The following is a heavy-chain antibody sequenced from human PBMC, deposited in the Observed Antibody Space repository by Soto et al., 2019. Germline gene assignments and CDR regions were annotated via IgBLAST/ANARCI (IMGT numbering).Heavy chain of an antibody. D-gene: IGHD3-10*01. J-gene: IGHJ4*02. V-gene: IGHV3-23*01. CDR1: GFTFNNYA. Sequence: EVQLLESGGGLVQPGGSLRLSCAASGFTFNNYAMTWVRQAPGKGLKWGSAISGGGDTTSYADSVKGRFTVSRDGSKNTLYLQMSSLRAEDTALYYCAKGRGGSGSLTPRVDFWGQGTLVTVSS. CDR2: ISGGGDTT. CDR3: AKGRGGSGSLTPRVDF.